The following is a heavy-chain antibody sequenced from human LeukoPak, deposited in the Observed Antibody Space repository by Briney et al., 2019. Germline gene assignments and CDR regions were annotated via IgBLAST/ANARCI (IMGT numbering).Heavy chain of an antibody. CDR1: GGSFSGYY. Sequence: PSETLSLTCAVYGGSFSGYYWSWIRPPPGKGLEWIGEINHSGSTNYNPSLKSRVTISVDTTKNQFSLKLSSVTAADTAVYYCARGVVYDFFDCWGQGTLVTVSS. D-gene: IGHD3-3*01. CDR3: ARGVVYDFFDC. J-gene: IGHJ4*02. CDR2: INHSGST. V-gene: IGHV4-34*01.